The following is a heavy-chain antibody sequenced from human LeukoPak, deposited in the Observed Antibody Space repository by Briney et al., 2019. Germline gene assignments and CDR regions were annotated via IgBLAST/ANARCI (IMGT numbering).Heavy chain of an antibody. Sequence: ASVKVSCKASGTSFTTNAMHWVRQAPGQRLEWMGWINTDNGNTHYLQKFQGRVTMTRDTSTSTVYMELSSLRSEDTAVYYCARKGSYIDYWGQGTLVTVSS. V-gene: IGHV1-3*04. CDR1: GTSFTTNA. CDR3: ARKGSYIDY. D-gene: IGHD1-26*01. J-gene: IGHJ4*02. CDR2: INTDNGNT.